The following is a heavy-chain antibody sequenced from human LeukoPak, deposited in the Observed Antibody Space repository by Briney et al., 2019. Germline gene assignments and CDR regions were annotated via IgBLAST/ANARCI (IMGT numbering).Heavy chain of an antibody. Sequence: SETLSLTCTVSGGSISSNSYYWGWIRQPPGKGLEWIGSIYYSGSTYYNPSLKSRVTISVDTTKNQFSLKLSSVTAADTAVYYCARVRSSGWLYYNYGMDVWGQGTTVTVSS. D-gene: IGHD6-19*01. V-gene: IGHV4-39*07. CDR1: GGSISSNSYY. CDR3: ARVRSSGWLYYNYGMDV. J-gene: IGHJ6*02. CDR2: IYYSGST.